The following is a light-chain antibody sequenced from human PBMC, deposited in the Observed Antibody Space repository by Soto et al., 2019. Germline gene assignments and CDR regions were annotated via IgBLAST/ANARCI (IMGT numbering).Light chain of an antibody. CDR2: EVS. J-gene: IGLJ1*01. CDR1: SSDVGRYNY. Sequence: QSVLAQPASVSGSPGQSITISCTGTSSDVGRYNYVSWYQQHPGKAPKLMIYEVSYRPSGVSSRFSGSKSGNTASLTISGLQAEDEAEYHCCSYTNRATYVFGTGTKVTVL. CDR3: CSYTNRATYV. V-gene: IGLV2-14*01.